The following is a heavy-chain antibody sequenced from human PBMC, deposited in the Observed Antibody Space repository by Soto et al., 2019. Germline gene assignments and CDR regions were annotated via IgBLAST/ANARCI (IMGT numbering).Heavy chain of an antibody. J-gene: IGHJ6*02. Sequence: ASVKVSCKASGYTFTTYGISWVRQAPGQGLEWMGWISPYNGNTNYAQKFQGRVTMTTDTSTSTAYMELRSLRSDDTAVYYCARAGITIFGGVYYYGMDVWGQGTTVTVSS. CDR2: ISPYNGNT. CDR3: ARAGITIFGGVYYYGMDV. CDR1: GYTFTTYG. V-gene: IGHV1-18*01. D-gene: IGHD3-3*01.